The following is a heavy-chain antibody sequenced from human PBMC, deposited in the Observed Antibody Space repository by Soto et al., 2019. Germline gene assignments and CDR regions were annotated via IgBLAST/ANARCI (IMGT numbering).Heavy chain of an antibody. Sequence: ASETLSLTCTVSGGSISSYYWSWIRQPPGKGLEWIGYIYYNGSTNYNPSLKSRVTISVDTSKNQFSLKLSSVTAADTAVYYCARAIIAAAGPLRAAFDIWGQGTMVTVSS. V-gene: IGHV4-59*01. CDR3: ARAIIAAAGPLRAAFDI. CDR2: IYYNGST. CDR1: GGSISSYY. J-gene: IGHJ3*02. D-gene: IGHD6-13*01.